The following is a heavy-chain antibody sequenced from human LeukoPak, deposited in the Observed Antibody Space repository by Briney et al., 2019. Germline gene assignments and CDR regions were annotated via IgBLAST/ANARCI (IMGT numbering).Heavy chain of an antibody. CDR2: ISSSSLYI. CDR3: TANYDSSAYYYPHYYFES. V-gene: IGHV3-21*01. D-gene: IGHD3-22*01. Sequence: PGGSLRLSFAASGLTFSSYSLNWVRQAPGKGLEWVSSISSSSLYIYYADSVKGRFTISRDNANNSLTLQMNSLRAEDTAVYYCTANYDSSAYYYPHYYFESWGQGTLLTVSS. J-gene: IGHJ4*02. CDR1: GLTFSSYS.